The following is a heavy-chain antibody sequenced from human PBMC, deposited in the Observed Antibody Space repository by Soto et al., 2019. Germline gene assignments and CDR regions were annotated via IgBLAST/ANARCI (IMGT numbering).Heavy chain of an antibody. J-gene: IGHJ4*02. V-gene: IGHV1-69*13. D-gene: IGHD6-13*01. Sequence: SVKVSCKASGGTFSSYAISWVRQAPGQGLEWMGGIIPIFGTANYAQKFQGRVTITADESTSTAYMELSSLRSEDTAVYYCARVANPHLFRSYYFASWGQGTLVTVSS. CDR3: ARVANPHLFRSYYFAS. CDR1: GGTFSSYA. CDR2: IIPIFGTA.